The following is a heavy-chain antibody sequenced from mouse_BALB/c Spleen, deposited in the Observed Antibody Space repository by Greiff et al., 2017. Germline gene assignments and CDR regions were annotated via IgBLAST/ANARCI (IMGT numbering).Heavy chain of an antibody. CDR2: INPSTGYT. CDR3: ARRELGTTVEMDY. D-gene: IGHD1-1*01. Sequence: QVQLQQSGAELAKPGASVKMSCKASGYTFTSYWMHWVKQRPGQGLEWIGYINPSTGYTEYNQKFKDKATLTADKSSSTAYMQLSSLTSEDSAVYYCARRELGTTVEMDYWGQGTSVTGSS. J-gene: IGHJ4*01. V-gene: IGHV1-7*01. CDR1: GYTFTSYW.